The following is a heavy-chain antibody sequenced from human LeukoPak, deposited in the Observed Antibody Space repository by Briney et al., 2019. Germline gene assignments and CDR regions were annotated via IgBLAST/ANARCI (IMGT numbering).Heavy chain of an antibody. CDR3: ARGATLRFLEWFHDAFDI. V-gene: IGHV3-30*03. CDR2: ISFDGSNK. J-gene: IGHJ3*02. CDR1: GFTFSSYD. D-gene: IGHD3-3*01. Sequence: PGGSLRLSCAASGFTFSSYDMHWVRQAPVKGLEWVAVISFDGSNKYYADSVKGRFTISRDNSKNTLYLQMNSLRSEDTAVYYCARGATLRFLEWFHDAFDIWGQGTMVTVSS.